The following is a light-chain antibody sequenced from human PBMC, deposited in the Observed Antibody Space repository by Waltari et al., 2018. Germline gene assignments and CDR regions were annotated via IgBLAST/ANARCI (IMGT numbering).Light chain of an antibody. CDR1: QTIRANY. CDR2: DVS. V-gene: IGKV3-20*01. CDR3: QQYGISPRT. Sequence: EIVLTQSPGTLSLSPGEGATLSCRASQTIRANYLSWFQQKPGQAPRLLIDDVSTRATGIPDRFSGSGSGTDFSLTISRLEAEDFAVYYCQQYGISPRTFGQGTKVEIK. J-gene: IGKJ1*01.